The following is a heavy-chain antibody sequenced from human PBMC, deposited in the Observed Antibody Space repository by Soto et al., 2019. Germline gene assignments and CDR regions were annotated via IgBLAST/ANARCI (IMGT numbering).Heavy chain of an antibody. Sequence: PGGSLRLSCAASGFTFSSYAMSWVRQAPGKGLVWVSAISGSGGSTYYADSVKGRFTISRDNSKNTLYLQMNSLRAEDTAVYYCAKEDLWPMIVVHYYYYGMDVWGQGTTVTVSS. D-gene: IGHD3-22*01. CDR2: ISGSGGST. J-gene: IGHJ6*02. CDR1: GFTFSSYA. V-gene: IGHV3-23*01. CDR3: AKEDLWPMIVVHYYYYGMDV.